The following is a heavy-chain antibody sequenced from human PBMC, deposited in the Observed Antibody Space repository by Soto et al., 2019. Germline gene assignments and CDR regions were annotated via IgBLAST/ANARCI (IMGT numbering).Heavy chain of an antibody. CDR1: GFTFSSYS. D-gene: IGHD3-16*02. CDR2: ISGSGGST. J-gene: IGHJ3*02. CDR3: AKDPQHYYDYSWGSYRVGAFDI. Sequence: GGSLRLSCAASGFTFSSYSMSWVRQAPGKGLEWVSAISGSGGSTYYADSVKGRFTISRDNSKNTLYLQMNSLRAEDTAVYYCAKDPQHYYDYSWGSYRVGAFDIWGQGTMVTVSS. V-gene: IGHV3-23*01.